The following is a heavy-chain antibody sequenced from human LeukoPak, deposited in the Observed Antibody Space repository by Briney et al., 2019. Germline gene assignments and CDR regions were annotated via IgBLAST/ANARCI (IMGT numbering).Heavy chain of an antibody. CDR2: IKQDGSEK. CDR1: GFTFSTYW. J-gene: IGHJ4*02. Sequence: GGSLRLSCAASGFTFSTYWMSWVRQAPGKGLEWVANIKQDGSEKYYVDSVKGRFTISRDNAKNALYLQMNSLRAEDTAVYYCARVYSSSSGRALDYWGQGTLVTVSS. CDR3: ARVYSSSSGRALDY. D-gene: IGHD6-6*01. V-gene: IGHV3-7*01.